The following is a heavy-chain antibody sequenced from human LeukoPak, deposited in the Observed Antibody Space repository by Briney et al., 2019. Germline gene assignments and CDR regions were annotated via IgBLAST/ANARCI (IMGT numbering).Heavy chain of an antibody. Sequence: GSLRLSCAASGFDFITYSMNWVRQPPGKGLEWIGEINHSGSTNYNPSLKSRVTISVDTSKNQFSLKLSSVTAADTAVYYCAKGGGYEAQYYYYYLDVWGKGTTVTISS. CDR3: AKGGGYEAQYYYYYLDV. V-gene: IGHV4-34*01. CDR1: GFDFITYS. D-gene: IGHD5-12*01. CDR2: INHSGST. J-gene: IGHJ6*03.